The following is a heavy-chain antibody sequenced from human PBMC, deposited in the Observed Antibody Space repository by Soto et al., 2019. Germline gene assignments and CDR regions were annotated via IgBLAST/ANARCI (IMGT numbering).Heavy chain of an antibody. CDR2: TYYRSKWNY. V-gene: IGHV6-1*01. CDR3: VRQPHANMALYGMDL. J-gene: IGHJ6*02. CDR1: GDSVSANNAA. Sequence: PSQTLSLTCAISGDSVSANNAAWNWIRQSPSRGLEWLGRTYYRSKWNYDYAESVKSRLTITPDTSNNQFSLQLNSVTPEDAAVYYCVRQPHANMALYGMDLWGQGTTVTVSS.